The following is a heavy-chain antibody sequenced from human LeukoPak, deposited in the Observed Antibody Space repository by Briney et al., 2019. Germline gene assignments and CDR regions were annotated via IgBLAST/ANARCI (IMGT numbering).Heavy chain of an antibody. CDR2: IKSKTDGGTT. J-gene: IGHJ4*02. Sequence: GGSLRLSCAASGFTFSNAWVSWVRRAPGKGLEWDGRIKSKTDGGTTDYAAPVKGRFNISRDDSKNTLYLQMNSLKTEDTAVYYCTTIVVVPAAIGNYFDYWGQGTLVTVSS. CDR3: TTIVVVPAAIGNYFDY. V-gene: IGHV3-15*01. D-gene: IGHD2-2*01. CDR1: GFTFSNAW.